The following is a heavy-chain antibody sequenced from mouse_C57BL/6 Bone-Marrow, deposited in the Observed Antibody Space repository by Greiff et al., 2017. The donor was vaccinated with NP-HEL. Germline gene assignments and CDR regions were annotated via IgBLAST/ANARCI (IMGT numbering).Heavy chain of an antibody. J-gene: IGHJ2*01. CDR3: ARGFGDGYSLFDY. CDR1: GFTFTDYY. Sequence: EVQLVESGGGLVQPGGSLSLSCAASGFTFTDYYMSWVRQPPGKALEWLGFIRNKANGYTTEYSASVKGRFTISRDNSQSILYLQMNALRAEDSATYYCARGFGDGYSLFDYWGQGTTLTVSS. CDR2: IRNKANGYTT. V-gene: IGHV7-3*01. D-gene: IGHD2-3*01.